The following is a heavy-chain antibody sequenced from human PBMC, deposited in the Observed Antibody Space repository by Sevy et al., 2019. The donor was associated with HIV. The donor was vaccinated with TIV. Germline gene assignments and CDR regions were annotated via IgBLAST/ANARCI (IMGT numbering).Heavy chain of an antibody. Sequence: GGSLRLACAASGFTVSSDYMTWVRLAPGKGLEWVSVLYSGGTTYDADSVKGRFTISRDNSKNTVYLQMNSLRAEDTAVYYCARESSSTWQAGYYGMAVWGQGTTVTVSS. V-gene: IGHV3-66*01. D-gene: IGHD6-13*01. CDR3: ARESSSTWQAGYYGMAV. J-gene: IGHJ6*02. CDR2: LYSGGTT. CDR1: GFTVSSDY.